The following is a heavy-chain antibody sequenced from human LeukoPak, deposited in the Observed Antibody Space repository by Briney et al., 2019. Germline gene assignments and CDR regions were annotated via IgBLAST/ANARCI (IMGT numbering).Heavy chain of an antibody. V-gene: IGHV1-24*01. CDR1: GYTLTELS. D-gene: IGHD6-13*01. CDR2: FDPEDGET. J-gene: IGHJ6*03. CDR3: AKGLRGSTWSHYYYYSMDV. Sequence: ASVKVSCKVSGYTLTELSMHWVRQAPGKGLEWMGGFDPEDGETIYAQKFQGRVTMTEDTSTDTAYMELSSLRSEDTAVYYCAKGLRGSTWSHYYYYSMDVWGQGTMVTVSS.